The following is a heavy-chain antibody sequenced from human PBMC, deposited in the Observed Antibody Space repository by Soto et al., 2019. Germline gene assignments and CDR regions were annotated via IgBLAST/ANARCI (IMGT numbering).Heavy chain of an antibody. V-gene: IGHV3-53*04. CDR3: ARDLPTVTTPYYYYGMDV. J-gene: IGHJ6*02. D-gene: IGHD4-4*01. CDR1: GFTVSSNY. Sequence: GGSLRLSCAASGFTVSSNYMSWVRQAPGKGLGWVSVIYSGGSTYYADSVKGRFTISRHNSKNTLYLQMNSLRAEDTAVYYCARDLPTVTTPYYYYGMDVWGQGTTVTVSS. CDR2: IYSGGST.